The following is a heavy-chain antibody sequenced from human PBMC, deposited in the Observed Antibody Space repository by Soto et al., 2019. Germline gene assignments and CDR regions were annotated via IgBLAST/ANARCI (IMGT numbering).Heavy chain of an antibody. V-gene: IGHV3-23*01. CDR2: ISGSGDST. CDR1: GFNFSSYA. D-gene: IGHD3-3*01. J-gene: IGHJ5*02. Sequence: EVQLLESGGGLVQPGGSLRLSCAASGFNFSSYAMTWVRQGPGKGLEWVSGISGSGDSTYYADSVKGRFTISRDNAKNTLYLQVNSLRAEDPAVYYCAKAPFYDYWSVSYVGFDPWGQGTLVTVSS. CDR3: AKAPFYDYWSVSYVGFDP.